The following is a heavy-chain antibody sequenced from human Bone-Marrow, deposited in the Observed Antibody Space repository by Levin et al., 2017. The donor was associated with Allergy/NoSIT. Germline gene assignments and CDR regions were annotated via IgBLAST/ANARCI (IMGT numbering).Heavy chain of an antibody. Sequence: ASVKVSCAASGFSFSNYWMSWVRQAPGKGLEWVANLNQDGSAKYYVDSVKGRFTISRDNAKNSLYLQVNSLRAEDTAVYYCARDNYGDYLFDYWGQGTLVAVSS. V-gene: IGHV3-7*01. CDR1: GFSFSNYW. D-gene: IGHD4-17*01. J-gene: IGHJ4*02. CDR3: ARDNYGDYLFDY. CDR2: LNQDGSAK.